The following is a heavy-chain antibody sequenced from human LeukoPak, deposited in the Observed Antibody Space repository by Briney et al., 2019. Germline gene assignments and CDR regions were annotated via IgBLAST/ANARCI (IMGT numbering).Heavy chain of an antibody. CDR1: GFTFSNYW. Sequence: GGSLRLSCAASGFTFSNYWMTWVRQAPGKGLEWVANIDQDGSEKNYVDSVKGRFTISRDNAKNSVYLQMNSLRDDDTAVYYCAIMTTYYDSSGYYPFQHWGQGTLVTVSS. CDR2: IDQDGSEK. D-gene: IGHD3-22*01. V-gene: IGHV3-7*01. CDR3: AIMTTYYDSSGYYPFQH. J-gene: IGHJ1*01.